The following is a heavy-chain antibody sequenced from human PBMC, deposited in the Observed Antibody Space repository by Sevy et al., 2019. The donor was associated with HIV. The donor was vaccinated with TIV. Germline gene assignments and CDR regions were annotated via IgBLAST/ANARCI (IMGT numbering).Heavy chain of an antibody. Sequence: GGSLRLSCAASGFTFSDYYMNWVRQAPGKGLEWVAFIRYDGSNKYYADSVKGRFTISRDNSKNTLYLQMNSLRAEDTAVYYCAKGGSITMIVAVDAFDIWGQGTMVTVSS. CDR1: GFTFSDYY. CDR3: AKGGSITMIVAVDAFDI. D-gene: IGHD3-22*01. V-gene: IGHV3-30*02. CDR2: IRYDGSNK. J-gene: IGHJ3*02.